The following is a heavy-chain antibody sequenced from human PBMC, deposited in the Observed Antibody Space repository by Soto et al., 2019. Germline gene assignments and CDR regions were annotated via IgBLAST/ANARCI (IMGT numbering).Heavy chain of an antibody. D-gene: IGHD3-10*01. Sequence: EVKLLESGGGLVQPGGSLRLSCAASGFSFSDYAMNWVRQAPGKGLEWVSGINGGGGGTYYADSVKGRFIISRDNSKNTVYLQMNSLRAEDTAFYYCAKDSISDPETFNFDSWGQGTLVTVSS. CDR1: GFSFSDYA. CDR2: INGGGGGT. V-gene: IGHV3-23*01. J-gene: IGHJ4*02. CDR3: AKDSISDPETFNFDS.